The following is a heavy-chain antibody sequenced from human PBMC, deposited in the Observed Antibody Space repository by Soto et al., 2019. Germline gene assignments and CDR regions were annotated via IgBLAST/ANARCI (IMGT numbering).Heavy chain of an antibody. V-gene: IGHV4-34*01. D-gene: IGHD1-20*01. CDR3: ARGTRALITSFFAY. CDR2: VNHSGEA. J-gene: IGHJ4*02. CDR1: GGSFRNYY. Sequence: SETLSLTCGVYGGSFRNYYWIWVRQPPGKGLEWIGEVNHSGEATYNPSLQSRVSISPDTSKSQFSLSLRSATAADTATYYCARGTRALITSFFAYWGQGIPVTVSS.